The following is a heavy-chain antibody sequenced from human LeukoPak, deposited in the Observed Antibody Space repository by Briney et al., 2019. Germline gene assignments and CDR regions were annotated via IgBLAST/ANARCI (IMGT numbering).Heavy chain of an antibody. CDR3: ARFKGSGYYKKSAFDI. Sequence: SVKVSCKASGYTSGYTFANYGISWVRQAPGQGLEWMGGIIPIFGTANYAQKFQGRVTITTDESTSTAYMELSSLRSEDTAVYYCARFKGSGYYKKSAFDIWGQGTMVTVSS. CDR2: IIPIFGTA. CDR1: GYTSGYTFANYG. J-gene: IGHJ3*02. V-gene: IGHV1-69*05. D-gene: IGHD3-3*01.